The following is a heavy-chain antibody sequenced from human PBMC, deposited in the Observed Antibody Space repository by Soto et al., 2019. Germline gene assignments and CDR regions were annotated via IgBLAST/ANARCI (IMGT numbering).Heavy chain of an antibody. D-gene: IGHD3-3*01. CDR3: ARAEFRSGLRFLEWISHPHSHYDVEV. J-gene: IGHJ6*03. CDR2: IIPVLGTV. CDR1: GGTFSSNA. Sequence: QVQLVQSGAEVKKPGSSVKVSCKASGGTFSSNAINWVRQAPGQGLEWVGGIIPVLGTVDYAQNFQCRLTITADKSMETAYMDLSSLRSEDTAVYYCARAEFRSGLRFLEWISHPHSHYDVEVWGQGTTVTVSS. V-gene: IGHV1-69*06.